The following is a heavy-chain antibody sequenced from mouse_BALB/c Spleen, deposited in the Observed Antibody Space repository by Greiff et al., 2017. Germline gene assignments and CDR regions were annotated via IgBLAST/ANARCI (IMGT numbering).Heavy chain of an antibody. D-gene: IGHD1-1*01. V-gene: IGHV5-9-1*01. CDR2: ISSGGSYT. Sequence: DVMLVESGGGLVKPGGSLKLSCAASGFTFSSYAMSWVRQTPEKRLEWVATISSGGSYTYYPDSVKGRFTISRDNAKNTLYLQMSSLRSEDTAMYYCARNYGSSLYYFDYWGQGTTLTVSS. J-gene: IGHJ2*01. CDR3: ARNYGSSLYYFDY. CDR1: GFTFSSYA.